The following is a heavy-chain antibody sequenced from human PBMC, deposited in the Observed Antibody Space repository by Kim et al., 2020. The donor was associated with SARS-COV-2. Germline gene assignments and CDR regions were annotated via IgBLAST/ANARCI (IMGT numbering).Heavy chain of an antibody. J-gene: IGHJ4*02. Sequence: GGSLRLSCAASGFTFSSYGMHWVRQAPGKGLEWVAVISYDGSNKYYADSVKGRFTISRDNSKNTLYLQMNSLRAEDTAVYYCARDRVSLLRGLGGDDWGGFDYWGEGTLVTVSS. CDR1: GFTFSSYG. CDR3: ARDRVSLLRGLGGDDWGGFDY. D-gene: IGHD5-12*01. CDR2: ISYDGSNK. V-gene: IGHV3-30*03.